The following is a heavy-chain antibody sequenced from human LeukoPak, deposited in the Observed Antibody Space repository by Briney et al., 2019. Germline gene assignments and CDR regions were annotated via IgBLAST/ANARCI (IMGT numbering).Heavy chain of an antibody. CDR3: ARESGGTYYEAFDI. CDR2: IDGSSRSL. CDR1: GFTFRTYS. J-gene: IGHJ3*02. Sequence: PGGSLRLSCAASGFTFRTYSMNWVRQAPGEGLEWVSSIDGSSRSLYYADAVKGRFTISRDNAKNSLYLQMNSLRAEDTAVYYCARESGGTYYEAFDIWGQGTMVTVSS. V-gene: IGHV3-21*01. D-gene: IGHD1-26*01.